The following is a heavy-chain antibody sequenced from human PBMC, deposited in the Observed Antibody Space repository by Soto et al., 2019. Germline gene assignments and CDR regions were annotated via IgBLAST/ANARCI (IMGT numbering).Heavy chain of an antibody. D-gene: IGHD3-10*01. CDR3: ARDPMGRYYGSGSYYFDY. V-gene: IGHV3-30-3*01. CDR1: GFTFSSYA. CDR2: ISYDGSNK. J-gene: IGHJ4*02. Sequence: QVQLVESGGGVVQPGRSLRLSCAASGFTFSSYAMHWVRQAPGKGLEWVAVISYDGSNKYYADSVKGRFTISRDNSKNTXKLQMNSLRAEDTAVYYCARDPMGRYYGSGSYYFDYWGQGTLVTVSS.